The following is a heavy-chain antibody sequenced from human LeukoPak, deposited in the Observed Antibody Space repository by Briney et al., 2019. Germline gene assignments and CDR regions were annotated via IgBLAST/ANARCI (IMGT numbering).Heavy chain of an antibody. Sequence: GRSLRLSCAASGFTFSSYGMHWVRQAPGKGLEWVAVIWCDGSNKYYADSVKGRFTISRDNSKNTLYLQMNSLRAEDTAVYYCARDLYDILTGYPDYWGQGTLVTVSS. CDR2: IWCDGSNK. CDR3: ARDLYDILTGYPDY. D-gene: IGHD3-9*01. J-gene: IGHJ4*02. V-gene: IGHV3-33*01. CDR1: GFTFSSYG.